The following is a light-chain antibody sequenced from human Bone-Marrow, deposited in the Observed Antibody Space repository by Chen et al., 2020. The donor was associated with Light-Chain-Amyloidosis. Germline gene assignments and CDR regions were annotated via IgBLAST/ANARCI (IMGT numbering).Light chain of an antibody. CDR1: QSISIY. CDR3: QQSYSDSFT. V-gene: IGKV1-39*01. J-gene: IGKJ3*01. CDR2: AAS. Sequence: DIQMTQSPSSLSASVGDTVTITCRASQSISIYVDWYQQKPGKAPNLLIYAASSLHSGVPSRFSGSGSGTDFTLTISRLQPEDFATYYGQQSYSDSFTFGPGTKVDIK.